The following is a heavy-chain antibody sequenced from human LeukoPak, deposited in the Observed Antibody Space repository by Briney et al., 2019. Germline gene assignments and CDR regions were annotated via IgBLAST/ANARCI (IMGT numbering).Heavy chain of an antibody. V-gene: IGHV3-74*01. D-gene: IGHD6-19*01. CDR3: ARPRMAVAGLFDY. CDR1: GFTFSSYW. CDR2: INSDGSST. J-gene: IGHJ4*02. Sequence: GGSLRLSCAASGFTFSSYWMHWVRQAPGKGLVWVSRINSDGSSTSYADSVKGRFTISRDNAKNTLYLQMNSLRAEDTAVYYCARPRMAVAGLFDYWGQGTLVTVSS.